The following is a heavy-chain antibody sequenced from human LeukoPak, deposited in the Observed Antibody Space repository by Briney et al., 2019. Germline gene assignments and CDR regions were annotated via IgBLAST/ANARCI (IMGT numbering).Heavy chain of an antibody. J-gene: IGHJ4*02. Sequence: SETLSLTCAVYGGSFSGYYWSWIRQPPGKGLEWIGEINHSGSTNYNPSLKSRVTISVDTSKNQFSLKLSSVTAADTSVYYCARVSSGPDYWGQGTLVTVSS. D-gene: IGHD6-19*01. CDR1: GGSFSGYY. CDR3: ARVSSGPDY. V-gene: IGHV4-34*01. CDR2: INHSGST.